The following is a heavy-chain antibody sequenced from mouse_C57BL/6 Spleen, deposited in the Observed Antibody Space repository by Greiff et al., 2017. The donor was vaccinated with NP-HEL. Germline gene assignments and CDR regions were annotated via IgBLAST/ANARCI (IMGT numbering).Heavy chain of an antibody. J-gene: IGHJ4*01. Sequence: VQLQQSGAELVRPGASVKLSCTASGFNIKDYYMHWVKQRPEQGLEWIGRIDPEDGDTEYAPKFQGKATMTADTSSNTAYLQLSSLTSEDTAVYYCTTRRGGFTTVVPYAMDYWGQGTSVTVSS. V-gene: IGHV14-1*01. D-gene: IGHD1-1*01. CDR1: GFNIKDYY. CDR3: TTRRGGFTTVVPYAMDY. CDR2: IDPEDGDT.